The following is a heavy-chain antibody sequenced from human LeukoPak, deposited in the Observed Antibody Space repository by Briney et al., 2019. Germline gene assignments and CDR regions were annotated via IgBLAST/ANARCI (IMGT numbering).Heavy chain of an antibody. CDR2: ISNRAHPNDI. Sequence: GGSLRLSCAASGFTFGDYYMSWIRQTPGKGPEWVSYISNRAHPNDIKYADSVKGRFTISRDYTKNSVYLQMNSLRAEDTAVYYCVKTAGRDGGYWGQGTLVTVSS. V-gene: IGHV3-11*01. CDR3: VKTAGRDGGY. D-gene: IGHD5-24*01. CDR1: GFTFGDYY. J-gene: IGHJ4*02.